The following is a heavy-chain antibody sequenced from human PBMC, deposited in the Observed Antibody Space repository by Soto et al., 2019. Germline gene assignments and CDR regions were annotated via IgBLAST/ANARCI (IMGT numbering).Heavy chain of an antibody. D-gene: IGHD2-8*01. CDR2: INHSGST. V-gene: IGHV4-34*01. J-gene: IGHJ4*02. CDR1: GGSFSGYY. Sequence: SETLSLTCAVYGGSFSGYYWSWIRQPPGKGLEWIGEINHSGSTNYNPSLKSRVTISVDTSKNQFSLKLTSLTAADTAVYYCARGSLPLMVYAISKIYFDYWGQGTLVTVSS. CDR3: ARGSLPLMVYAISKIYFDY.